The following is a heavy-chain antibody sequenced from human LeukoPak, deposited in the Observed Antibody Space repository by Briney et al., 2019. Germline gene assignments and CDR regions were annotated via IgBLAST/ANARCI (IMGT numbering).Heavy chain of an antibody. V-gene: IGHV1-2*02. D-gene: IGHD3-10*01. Sequence: DSVKVSCKASGYTFTGYYMHWVRQAPGQGREWMGWINPNSGDTNYAQKFQGRVTMTRDMSVSAAYMELSSLRSDDTAVYYCARGVYYGSGSPWFDSWGQGTLVTVSS. CDR2: INPNSGDT. CDR3: ARGVYYGSGSPWFDS. J-gene: IGHJ5*01. CDR1: GYTFTGYY.